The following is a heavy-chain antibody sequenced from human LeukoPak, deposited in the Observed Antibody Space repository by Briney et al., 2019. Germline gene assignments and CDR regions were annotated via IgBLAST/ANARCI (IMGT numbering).Heavy chain of an antibody. CDR3: ARSARSTDFDY. Sequence: GESLKISCKGSGYIFTSYWIGWVRQMPGKRLECMGIIDPGDSDTRYSPSFQGQVTISADKSIRTAYLQWSSLKASDTAMYYCARSARSTDFDYWGQGNLVTVSS. D-gene: IGHD3-16*02. CDR2: IDPGDSDT. V-gene: IGHV5-51*01. J-gene: IGHJ4*02. CDR1: GYIFTSYW.